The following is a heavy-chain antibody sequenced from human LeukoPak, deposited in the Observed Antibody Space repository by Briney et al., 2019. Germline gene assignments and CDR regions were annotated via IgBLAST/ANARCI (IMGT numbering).Heavy chain of an antibody. J-gene: IGHJ4*02. V-gene: IGHV3-7*01. CDR3: ARSRYSYGPSDFDY. CDR2: IKQDGSEK. D-gene: IGHD5-18*01. Sequence: GGSLRLSCAASGFTCSSYWMSWVRQAPGKGLEWVANIKQDGSEKYYVDSVKGRFTISRDNAKNSLYLQMNSLRAEDTAVYYCARSRYSYGPSDFDYWGQGTLVTVSS. CDR1: GFTCSSYW.